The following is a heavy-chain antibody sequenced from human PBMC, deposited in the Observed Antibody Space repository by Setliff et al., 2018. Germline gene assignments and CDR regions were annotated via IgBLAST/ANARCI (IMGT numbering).Heavy chain of an antibody. CDR1: GASISGNSYY. Sequence: SETLSLTCTVSGASISGNSYYWAWIRQPPGRGLEWIASTYYSGSTSYNPSLKSRVTISVDASRNQFSLKLSSVTAADTAIYYCARDRSYYASGSFTKWFDYWGQGTLVTVSS. D-gene: IGHD3-10*01. CDR3: ARDRSYYASGSFTKWFDY. CDR2: TYYSGST. V-gene: IGHV4-39*07. J-gene: IGHJ4*02.